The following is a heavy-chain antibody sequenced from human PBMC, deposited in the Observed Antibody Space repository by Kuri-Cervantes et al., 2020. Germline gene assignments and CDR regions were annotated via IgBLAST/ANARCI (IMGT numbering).Heavy chain of an antibody. V-gene: IGHV3-23*01. J-gene: IGHJ4*02. CDR3: ASRGHSSSSPVDY. CDR1: GFTFSSYA. D-gene: IGHD6-6*01. CDR2: ISGSGGST. Sequence: LSLTCAASGFTFSSYAMSWVRQAPGKGLEWVSAISGSGGSTYYADSVKGRFTISRDNAKNSLYLQMNSLRAEDTAVYYCASRGHSSSSPVDYWGQGTLVTVSS.